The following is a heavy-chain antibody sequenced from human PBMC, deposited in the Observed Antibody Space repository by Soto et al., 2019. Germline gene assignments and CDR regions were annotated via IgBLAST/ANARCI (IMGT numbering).Heavy chain of an antibody. V-gene: IGHV4-38-2*02. CDR2: IYPSVSS. Sequence: SETLSLTCDVSGFAINRGYYWSWVRQPPGKGLEWIGSIYPSVSSYHNPSLESRLTLSIDTSKNQFTLKLASVTAADTALYYCAREKVGTTFFDNWGQGTQVTVSS. J-gene: IGHJ4*02. D-gene: IGHD1-1*01. CDR3: AREKVGTTFFDN. CDR1: GFAINRGYY.